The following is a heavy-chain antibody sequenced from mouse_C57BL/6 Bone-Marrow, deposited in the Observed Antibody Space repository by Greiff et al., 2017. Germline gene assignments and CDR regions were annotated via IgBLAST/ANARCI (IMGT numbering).Heavy chain of an antibody. J-gene: IGHJ4*01. CDR1: GYTFTSYW. CDR3: ARGNF. V-gene: IGHV1-59*01. Sequence: QQPGAELVRPGTSVKLSCKASGYTFTSYWMHWVKQRPGQGLEWIGVIDPSDSYTNYNQKFKGKATLTVDTSSSTAYMQLSSLTSEDSAVYYCARGNFWGQGTSVTVSS. CDR2: IDPSDSYT.